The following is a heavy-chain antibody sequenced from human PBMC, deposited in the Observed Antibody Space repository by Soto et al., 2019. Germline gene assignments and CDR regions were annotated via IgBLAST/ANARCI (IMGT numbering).Heavy chain of an antibody. J-gene: IGHJ6*02. CDR2: ISGSGGST. CDR3: AKAALKLAPYYYFGMDV. V-gene: IGHV3-23*01. CDR1: GFTFSSYA. Sequence: GGSLRLSCAASGFTFSSYAMSWVRQAPGKGLEWVSAISGSGGSTYYADSVKGRFTISRDNSKNTLYLQMNSLRAEDTAVYYCAKAALKLAPYYYFGMDVWGQGTTVTVSS. D-gene: IGHD6-6*01.